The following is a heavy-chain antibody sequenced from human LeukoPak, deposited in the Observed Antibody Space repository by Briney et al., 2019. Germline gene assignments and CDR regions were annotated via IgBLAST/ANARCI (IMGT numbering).Heavy chain of an antibody. CDR1: GFTFSSYG. J-gene: IGHJ6*02. D-gene: IGHD1-1*01. CDR2: ISYDGSNK. CDR3: ANLYNWNDDWDYYYGMDV. Sequence: GGSLGLSCAASGFTFSSYGMYWVRQAPGKGLEWVAVISYDGSNKYYADSVKGRFTISRDNSKNTLYLQMNSLRAEDTAVYYCANLYNWNDDWDYYYGMDVWGQGTTVTVSS. V-gene: IGHV3-30*18.